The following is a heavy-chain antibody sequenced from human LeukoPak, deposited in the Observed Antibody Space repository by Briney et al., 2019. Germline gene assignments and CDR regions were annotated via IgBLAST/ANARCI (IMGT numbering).Heavy chain of an antibody. CDR1: GGSISSGGYY. CDR2: IYHSGST. J-gene: IGHJ4*02. D-gene: IGHD6-6*01. V-gene: IGHV4-30-2*01. Sequence: SQTLSLTCTVSGGSISSGGYYWSWIRQPPGKGLEWIGYIYHSGSTYYNPSLKSRVTISVDRSKNQFSLKLSSVTAADTAVYYCARESSGSSSSFDYWGQGTLVTVSS. CDR3: ARESSGSSSSFDY.